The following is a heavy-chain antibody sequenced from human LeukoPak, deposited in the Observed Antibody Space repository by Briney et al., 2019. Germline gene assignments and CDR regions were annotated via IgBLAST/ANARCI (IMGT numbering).Heavy chain of an antibody. CDR2: IYYSGST. J-gene: IGHJ2*01. CDR3: ARDLGPLDCGGDCYSWYFDL. D-gene: IGHD2-21*02. V-gene: IGHV4-39*07. CDR1: GGSISSSSYY. Sequence: SETLSLTCTVSGGSISSSSYYWGWIRQPPGKGLEWIGSIYYSGSTYYNPSLKSRVTISVDTSKNQFSLKLSSVTAADTAVYYCARDLGPLDCGGDCYSWYFDLWGRGTLVTVSS.